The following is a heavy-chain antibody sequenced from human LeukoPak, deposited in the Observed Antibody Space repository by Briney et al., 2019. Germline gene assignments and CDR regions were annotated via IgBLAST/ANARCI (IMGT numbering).Heavy chain of an antibody. V-gene: IGHV1-2*02. J-gene: IGHJ4*02. Sequence: GASVKVSCKASGYTFTGYYMHWGRQAPGQGLEWMGWIDPSTGSTNYAQKFEGRVTLTRDTSISTAYMELRRLRSDDTAIYYCARQRLITLVGGLSTGHFFDFWGQGTLVSVSS. CDR1: GYTFTGYY. D-gene: IGHD3-10*01. CDR3: ARQRLITLVGGLSTGHFFDF. CDR2: IDPSTGST.